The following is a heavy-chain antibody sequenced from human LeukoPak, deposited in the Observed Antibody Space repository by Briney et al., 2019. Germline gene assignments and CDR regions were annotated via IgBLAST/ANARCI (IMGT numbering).Heavy chain of an antibody. Sequence: ASVKVSCKASGYTFTGYYMHWVRQAPGQGLEWMGWINPNSGGTNYAQKFQGRVTMTRDTSISTAYMELSRLRSDDTAVYYCARDSGVTSWYSSGCDYWGQGTLVTVSS. V-gene: IGHV1-2*02. CDR3: ARDSGVTSWYSSGCDY. D-gene: IGHD6-19*01. J-gene: IGHJ4*02. CDR1: GYTFTGYY. CDR2: INPNSGGT.